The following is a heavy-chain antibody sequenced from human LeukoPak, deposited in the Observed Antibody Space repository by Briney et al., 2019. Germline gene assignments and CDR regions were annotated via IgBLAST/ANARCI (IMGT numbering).Heavy chain of an antibody. V-gene: IGHV4-59*01. D-gene: IGHD2-8*01. J-gene: IGHJ3*02. CDR2: IYYSGST. Sequence: PSETLSLTCTVSGGSISSYYWSWIRQPPGKGLEWIGYIYYSGSTNYNPSLKSRVTISVDTSKNQFSLKLSSVTAADTAVYYCARSPQLLLMVAAFDIWGQGTMVTVSS. CDR3: ARSPQLLLMVAAFDI. CDR1: GGSISSYY.